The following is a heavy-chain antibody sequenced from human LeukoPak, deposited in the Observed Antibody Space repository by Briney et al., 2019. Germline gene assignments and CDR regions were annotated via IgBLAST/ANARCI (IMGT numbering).Heavy chain of an antibody. CDR1: GYTFTSYG. CDR2: ISTYNGKT. Sequence: ASVRVSCKASGYTFTSYGISWVRQAPGQGLEWMGWISTYNGKTKYAQNLQGRVTMTTDTSTSTAYLELRSLRSDDTAVYYCARDPSYSGSYFDPWGQGTLVTVSS. V-gene: IGHV1-18*01. D-gene: IGHD1-26*01. CDR3: ARDPSYSGSYFDP. J-gene: IGHJ5*02.